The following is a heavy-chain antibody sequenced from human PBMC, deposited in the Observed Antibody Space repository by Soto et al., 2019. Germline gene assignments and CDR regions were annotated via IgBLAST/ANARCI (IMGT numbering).Heavy chain of an antibody. CDR2: ISGSGGST. J-gene: IGHJ1*01. D-gene: IGHD4-17*01. CDR3: AKRPYKYGDPPSEY. Sequence: EVQLLESGGGLVQPGGSLRLSCAASGFTFSSYAMSWVRQAPGKGLEWVSAISGSGGSTYYAASVKGRFTISRDNSKNALYLQMNSLRAEDTSVYYCAKRPYKYGDPPSEYWGQGTLVTVSA. V-gene: IGHV3-23*01. CDR1: GFTFSSYA.